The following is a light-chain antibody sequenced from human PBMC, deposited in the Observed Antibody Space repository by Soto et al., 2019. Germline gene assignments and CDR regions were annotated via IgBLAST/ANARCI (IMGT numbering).Light chain of an antibody. CDR3: QSYENTIVV. J-gene: IGLJ2*01. Sequence: NFMLTQPHSVSESPGKTVTISCTRSSGSVANSFVQWYQQRPGSAPTIVLYEDNRRPSGVPDRFSGSVDTSSNSASLTISGLRTEDEADYYCQSYENTIVVFGGGTKLTV. CDR1: SGSVANSF. V-gene: IGLV6-57*04. CDR2: EDN.